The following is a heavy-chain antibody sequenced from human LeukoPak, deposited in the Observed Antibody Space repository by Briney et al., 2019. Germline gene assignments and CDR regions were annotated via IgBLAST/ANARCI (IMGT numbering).Heavy chain of an antibody. D-gene: IGHD4-17*01. Sequence: GGSLRLSCAASGFTFSSYAVSCVREAPGRGLECGSAISGSGGSTYHADSVKGRFTISRDNSKNTLNLQLNSLSAEDTALYYCAKDQEVGVTTYYFDYWGQGTLVTVSS. J-gene: IGHJ4*02. CDR1: GFTFSSYA. V-gene: IGHV3-23*01. CDR3: AKDQEVGVTTYYFDY. CDR2: ISGSGGST.